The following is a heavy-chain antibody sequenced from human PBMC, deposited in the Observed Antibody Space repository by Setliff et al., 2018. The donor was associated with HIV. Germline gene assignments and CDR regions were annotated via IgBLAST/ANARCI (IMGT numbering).Heavy chain of an antibody. V-gene: IGHV1-24*01. CDR1: GGTFSSFP. J-gene: IGHJ4*02. Sequence: GASVKVSCKASGGTFSSFPISWVRQAPGQGLEWMGGFDPENGEAVYAQKFQDRVTMTEDTSTDTTYMELSSLRSEDTAIYYCATFYKLTGTTSFDFWGQGTLVTV. CDR2: FDPENGEA. CDR3: ATFYKLTGTTSFDF. D-gene: IGHD1-7*01.